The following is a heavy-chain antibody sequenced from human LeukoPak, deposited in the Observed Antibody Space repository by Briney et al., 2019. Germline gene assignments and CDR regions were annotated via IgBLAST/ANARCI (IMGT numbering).Heavy chain of an antibody. Sequence: SETLSLTCTVSGGSICSSSYYWGWIRQPPGKGLEWIGSIYYSGSTYYNPSLKSRVTISVDTSKNQFSLKLSSVTAADTAVYYCVSLLEWLLALDYWGQGTLVTVSS. CDR3: VSLLEWLLALDY. J-gene: IGHJ4*02. D-gene: IGHD3-3*01. CDR2: IYYSGST. CDR1: GGSICSSSYY. V-gene: IGHV4-39*01.